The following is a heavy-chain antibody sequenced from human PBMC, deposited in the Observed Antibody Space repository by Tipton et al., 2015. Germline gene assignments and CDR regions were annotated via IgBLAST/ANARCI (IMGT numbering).Heavy chain of an antibody. D-gene: IGHD3-22*01. J-gene: IGHJ3*02. CDR3: AKEYNSDTSAYYHDALHI. CDR2: MSGSSGST. Sequence: SLRLSCATSGFTFRSYAMSWVRQTPGTGLEWLSSMSGSSGSTYYADSVKGRFTISRDNSENTLYLQMNSLRAEDSAVYYCAKEYNSDTSAYYHDALHIWGQGTMVTVSS. CDR1: GFTFRSYA. V-gene: IGHV3-23*01.